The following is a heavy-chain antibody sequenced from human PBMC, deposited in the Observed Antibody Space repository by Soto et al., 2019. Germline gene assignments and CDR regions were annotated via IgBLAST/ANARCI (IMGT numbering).Heavy chain of an antibody. D-gene: IGHD3-3*01. CDR3: AKLTIFGVVTKYDAFDI. CDR1: GFTVSSNY. CDR2: IYSGGST. V-gene: IGHV3-66*01. Sequence: GGSLRLSCAASGFTVSSNYMSWVRQAPGKGLEWVSVIYSGGSTYYADSVKGRFTISRDNSKNTLYLQMNSLRAEDTAVYYCAKLTIFGVVTKYDAFDIWGQGTMVTVSS. J-gene: IGHJ3*02.